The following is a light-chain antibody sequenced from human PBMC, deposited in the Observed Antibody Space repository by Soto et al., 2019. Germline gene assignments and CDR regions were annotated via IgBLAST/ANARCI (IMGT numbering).Light chain of an antibody. Sequence: DIQMTQSPSSLSASVGDRVTITCRASQSIVTYLNWYLQKPGKAPKLLIYAASNLQSGVPSRFSRRGSGTDFTLTISSLQPEDFATYSWQQSYSTPPWTFGQGTKVEIK. CDR1: QSIVTY. J-gene: IGKJ1*01. V-gene: IGKV1-39*01. CDR3: QQSYSTPPWT. CDR2: AAS.